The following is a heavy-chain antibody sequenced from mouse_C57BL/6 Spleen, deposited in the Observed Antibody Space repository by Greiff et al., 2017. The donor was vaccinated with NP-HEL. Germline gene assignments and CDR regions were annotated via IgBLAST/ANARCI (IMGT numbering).Heavy chain of an antibody. D-gene: IGHD2-3*01. Sequence: QVQLQQPGAELVRPGSSVKLSCKASGYTFTSYWMHWVKQRPIQGLEWIGNIDPSDSDTHYNQKFKDKATLTVDKSSSTAYMQLSSLTSEDSAVYYCARRWLPHYYAMDYWGQGTSVTVSS. CDR2: IDPSDSDT. CDR3: ARRWLPHYYAMDY. V-gene: IGHV1-52*01. CDR1: GYTFTSYW. J-gene: IGHJ4*01.